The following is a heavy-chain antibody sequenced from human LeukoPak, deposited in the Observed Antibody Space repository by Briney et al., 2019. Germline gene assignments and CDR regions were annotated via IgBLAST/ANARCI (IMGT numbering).Heavy chain of an antibody. CDR1: GFTVSSNY. CDR2: IYSGGST. CDR3: AKQWLDQAGWFDP. V-gene: IGHV3-53*01. J-gene: IGHJ5*02. D-gene: IGHD6-19*01. Sequence: PGGSLRLSCAASGFTVSSNYMSWVRQAPGKGLEWVSVIYSGGSTYYADSVKGRFTISRDNSKNTLYLQMNSLRAEDTAVYYCAKQWLDQAGWFDPWGQGTLVTVSS.